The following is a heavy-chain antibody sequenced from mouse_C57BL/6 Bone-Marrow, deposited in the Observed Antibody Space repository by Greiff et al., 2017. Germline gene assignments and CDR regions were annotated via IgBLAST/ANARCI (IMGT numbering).Heavy chain of an antibody. CDR3: ARREYGNPLAY. CDR1: GYTFTDHT. D-gene: IGHD2-10*02. CDR2: IYPRDGST. J-gene: IGHJ3*01. V-gene: IGHV1-78*01. Sequence: VQLQQSDAELVKPGASVKISCKASGYTFTDHTINWMKQRPEQGLEWIGYIYPRDGSTKYNEKFKGKATLTADTSSSTAYMHLNSLTSEDSAVXFSARREYGNPLAYWGQGTLVTVSA.